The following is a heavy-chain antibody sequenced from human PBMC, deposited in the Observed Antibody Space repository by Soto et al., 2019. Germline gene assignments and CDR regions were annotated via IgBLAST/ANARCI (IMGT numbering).Heavy chain of an antibody. CDR2: IDPSDSYT. CDR1: GYSFTSYW. Sequence: AGESLKISCKGSGYSFTSYWISWVRQMPGKGLEWMGRIDPSDSYTNYSPSFQGHVTISADKSISTAYLQWSSLKASDTAMYYCERIEFGISQSVHSSGWYDFDYLGQGTLVTVSS. CDR3: ERIEFGISQSVHSSGWYDFDY. J-gene: IGHJ4*02. D-gene: IGHD6-19*01. V-gene: IGHV5-10-1*01.